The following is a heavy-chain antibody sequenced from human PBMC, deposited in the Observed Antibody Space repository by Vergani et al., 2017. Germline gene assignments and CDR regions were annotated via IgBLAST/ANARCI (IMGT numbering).Heavy chain of an antibody. V-gene: IGHV3-23*01. D-gene: IGHD6-19*01. CDR1: GFTFIMHA. CDR3: AKVGRSEVAGTFGAFDI. J-gene: IGHJ3*02. Sequence: EVQLLESGGDLVQPGGSLRLSCAASGFTFIMHAMSWVRQAPGKGLEWVSTLSASDRRTHYADSVKGRFTISRDNSKNTLFLHMNSLRPEDTAVYYCAKVGRSEVAGTFGAFDIWGQGTMVTVPS. CDR2: LSASDRRT.